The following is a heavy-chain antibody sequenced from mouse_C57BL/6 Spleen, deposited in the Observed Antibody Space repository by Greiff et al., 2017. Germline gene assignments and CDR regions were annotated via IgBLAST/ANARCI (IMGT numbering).Heavy chain of an antibody. CDR3: ARGLYYGNYLDY. V-gene: IGHV1-22*01. CDR1: GYTFTDYN. D-gene: IGHD2-1*01. CDR2: INPNNGGT. J-gene: IGHJ2*01. Sequence: EVQLQQSGPELVKPGASVKMSCKASGYTFTDYNMHWVKQSHGKSLEWIGYINPNNGGTSYNQKFKGKATLTVNKSSSTAYMELRSLTSDDSAVYCCARGLYYGNYLDYWGQGTTLTVSS.